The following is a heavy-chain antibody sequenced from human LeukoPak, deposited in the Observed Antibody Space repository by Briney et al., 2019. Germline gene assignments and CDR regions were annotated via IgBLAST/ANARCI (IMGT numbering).Heavy chain of an antibody. D-gene: IGHD5-24*01. J-gene: IGHJ4*02. Sequence: GGSLKLSCAASGVTFSGSVMHWVRQASGKGLEWVGRIRSKANSYATAYAASVKGRFTISRDDSKNTAYLQMNSLRTEDTAVYYSTSAFVEMATERLFDYWGQGTLVTVYS. CDR2: IRSKANSYAT. V-gene: IGHV3-73*01. CDR1: GVTFSGSV. CDR3: TSAFVEMATERLFDY.